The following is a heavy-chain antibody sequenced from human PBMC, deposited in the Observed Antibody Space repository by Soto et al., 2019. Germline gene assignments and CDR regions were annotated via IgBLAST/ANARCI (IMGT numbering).Heavy chain of an antibody. CDR2: IWYDGSNK. Sequence: GGSLRLSCEASGFTFTSYGMHWVRQAPGKGLEWVAVIWYDGSNKYYADSVKGRFTISRDNSKNTLYLQMNSLRAEDTAVYYCARVRSVAAAGHYYYYMDVWGKGTTVTVSS. CDR1: GFTFTSYG. V-gene: IGHV3-33*08. J-gene: IGHJ6*03. CDR3: ARVRSVAAAGHYYYYMDV. D-gene: IGHD6-13*01.